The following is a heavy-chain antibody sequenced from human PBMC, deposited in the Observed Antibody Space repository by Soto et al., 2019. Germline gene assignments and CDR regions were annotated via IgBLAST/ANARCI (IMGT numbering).Heavy chain of an antibody. D-gene: IGHD1-7*01. CDR3: ATGYNWNSGFYYYYGMDV. V-gene: IGHV1-24*01. Sequence: QVQLVQSGAEVKKPGASVKVSCKVSGYTLTELSMHWVRQAPGKGLEWMGGFDPEDGETIYAQKFQGRVTMTEDTSTDTAYMELSSLRSEDTAVYYCATGYNWNSGFYYYYGMDVWGQGTTVTVSS. J-gene: IGHJ6*02. CDR2: FDPEDGET. CDR1: GYTLTELS.